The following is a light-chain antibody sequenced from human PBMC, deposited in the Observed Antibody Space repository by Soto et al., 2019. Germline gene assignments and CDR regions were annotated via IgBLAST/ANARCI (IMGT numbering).Light chain of an antibody. CDR3: QSYDSSRGGSRV. V-gene: IGLV1-40*01. CDR1: SSNIGAGYD. Sequence: QSVLTQTPSVSGAPGQRVTISCTGSSSNIGAGYDVHWYQQLPGTAPKLLIYGNSNRPSGVTDRFSGSKSGASATLAITGVQAADDADYYCQSYDSSRGGSRVFGTGTKLTVL. CDR2: GNS. J-gene: IGLJ1*01.